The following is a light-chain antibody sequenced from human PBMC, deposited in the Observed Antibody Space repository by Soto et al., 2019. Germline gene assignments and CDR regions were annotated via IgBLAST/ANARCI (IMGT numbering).Light chain of an antibody. CDR2: GAS. CDR3: QQSYSTLFT. CDR1: QNIRNY. V-gene: IGKV1-39*01. J-gene: IGKJ3*01. Sequence: DIQMTQSPSSLSASVGDRVTIACRASQNIRNYLNWYQQKPGKAPKVLIYGASTLQSGVPSRFSGSGSGTDFTLTISSLQPEEFATYYCQQSYSTLFTFGPGTRVDIK.